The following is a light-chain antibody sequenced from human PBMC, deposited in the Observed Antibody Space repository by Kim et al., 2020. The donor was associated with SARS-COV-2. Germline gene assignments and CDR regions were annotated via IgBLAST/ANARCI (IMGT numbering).Light chain of an antibody. J-gene: IGLJ2*01. CDR3: QSYDTGLSGII. Sequence: QSVTTACTGSNSNIGAGYEVNWYQQVPGTAPKLLIYNDYRRPSGVPERFSGSRSATSASLAITGLQADDEADYYCQSYDTGLSGIIFGGGTQLTVL. CDR2: NDY. CDR1: NSNIGAGYE. V-gene: IGLV1-40*01.